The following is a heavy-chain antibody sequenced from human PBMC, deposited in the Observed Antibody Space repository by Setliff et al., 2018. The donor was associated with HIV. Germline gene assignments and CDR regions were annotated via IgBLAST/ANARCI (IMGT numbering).Heavy chain of an antibody. Sequence: GGSLRLSCAASGFSFSYAWMGWVRQAPGKGLEWVANIKEDGSEKDYVDSVKGRFTISRDNAKNSLYLQMNSLRVEDTAVYYCAREFLSGGSCYNYWGQGTLVTV. CDR3: AREFLSGGSCYNY. CDR1: GFSFSYAW. V-gene: IGHV3-7*01. D-gene: IGHD2-21*01. J-gene: IGHJ4*02. CDR2: IKEDGSEK.